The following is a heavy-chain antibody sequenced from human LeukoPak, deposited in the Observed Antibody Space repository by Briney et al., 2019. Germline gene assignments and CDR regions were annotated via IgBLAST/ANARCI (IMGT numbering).Heavy chain of an antibody. CDR1: GGSFSGYY. D-gene: IGHD3-9*01. V-gene: IGHV4-34*01. CDR2: INHSGST. Sequence: SETLSLSCAVYGGSFSGYYWSWIRQPPGKGLEWIGEINHSGSTNYNPSLKSRVTISVDTSKSQFSLKLSSVTAADTAVYYCARGRYFDWLLYSWFDPWGQGTLVTVSS. J-gene: IGHJ5*02. CDR3: ARGRYFDWLLYSWFDP.